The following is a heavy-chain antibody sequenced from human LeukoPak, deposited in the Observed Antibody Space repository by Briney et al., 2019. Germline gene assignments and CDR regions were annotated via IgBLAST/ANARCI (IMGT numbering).Heavy chain of an antibody. V-gene: IGHV1-8*01. J-gene: IGHJ4*02. CDR2: MNPNSGNT. CDR1: GYAFTSYD. D-gene: IGHD6-13*01. CDR3: ARGIAAAPGGDY. Sequence: GASVKVSCKASGYAFTSYDINWVRQATGQGLEWMGWMNPNSGNTGYAQKFQGRVTMTRNTSISTAYMELSSLRSEDTAVYYCARGIAAAPGGDYWGQGTLVTVSS.